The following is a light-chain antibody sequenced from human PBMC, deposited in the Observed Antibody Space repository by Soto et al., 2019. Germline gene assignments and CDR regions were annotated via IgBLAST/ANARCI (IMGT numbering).Light chain of an antibody. J-gene: IGKJ3*01. CDR1: QSVNSTF. V-gene: IGKV3-20*01. Sequence: NVLTQSPGTLSLYQGERATLSCRASQSVNSTFLAWYQQKPGQAPRLLIYSASSRATGIPDRFSGSGSGTDFTLTISRLEPEDFAVYYCHQYGSSPLTFGPGTKVDIK. CDR2: SAS. CDR3: HQYGSSPLT.